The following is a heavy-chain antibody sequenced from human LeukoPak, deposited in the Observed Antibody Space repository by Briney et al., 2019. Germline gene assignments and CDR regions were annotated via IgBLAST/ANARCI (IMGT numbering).Heavy chain of an antibody. CDR1: GFSFTNYW. J-gene: IGHJ4*02. D-gene: IGHD2-15*01. V-gene: IGHV3-7*01. CDR3: VSQEVVPH. CDR2: VKEDGTTK. Sequence: GGSLRLSCAASGFSFTNYWMSWVRQAPGKGLEWVANVKEDGTTKQYVDSVKGRFTISRDNAKNSLYLQMDSLRAEDTAVYYCVSQEVVPHWGQGTLVTVSS.